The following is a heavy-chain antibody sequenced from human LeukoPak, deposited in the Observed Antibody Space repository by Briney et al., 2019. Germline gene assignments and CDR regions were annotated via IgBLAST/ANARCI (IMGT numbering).Heavy chain of an antibody. CDR3: AKEDCYDNSGHSPDY. CDR1: GFTFSNYA. Sequence: PGGSLRLSCAASGFTFSNYAMSRVRQAPGKGLEWVSAITGSGSRTYYADSVRGRFTISRDNSKNTLYLQLNSLRAEDTAVYYCAKEDCYDNSGHSPDYWGQGTLVTVSS. J-gene: IGHJ4*02. V-gene: IGHV3-23*01. CDR2: ITGSGSRT. D-gene: IGHD3-22*01.